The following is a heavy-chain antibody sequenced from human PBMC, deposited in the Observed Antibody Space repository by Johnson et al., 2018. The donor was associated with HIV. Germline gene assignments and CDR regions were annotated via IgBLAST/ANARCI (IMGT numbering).Heavy chain of an antibody. D-gene: IGHD6-13*01. J-gene: IGHJ3*02. CDR1: GFTFNNAW. Sequence: VHLVESGGGLVKPGGSLRLSCAASGFTFNNAWMSWVRQAPGKGLEWLGRIRSKTDGGTTDYAAPVKGRFTISRDDSKNKLYLQMNSLKIEDTAVYYCTTGQLGVASDIWGQGTMVTVSS. V-gene: IGHV3-15*01. CDR2: IRSKTDGGTT. CDR3: TTGQLGVASDI.